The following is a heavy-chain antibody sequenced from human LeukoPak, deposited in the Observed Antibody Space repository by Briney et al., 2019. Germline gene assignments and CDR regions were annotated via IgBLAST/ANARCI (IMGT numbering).Heavy chain of an antibody. CDR2: ISGSSSYI. CDR1: GFTFSSYS. D-gene: IGHD6-19*01. Sequence: GGSLRLSCTASGFTFSSYSMNWVRQAPGKGLEWVSCISGSSSYIYYADSVKGRFTISRDNAKNTLYLQMNSLRAEDTAVYYCARDRGDIAVAGTVDYWGQGTLVTVSS. V-gene: IGHV3-21*01. J-gene: IGHJ4*02. CDR3: ARDRGDIAVAGTVDY.